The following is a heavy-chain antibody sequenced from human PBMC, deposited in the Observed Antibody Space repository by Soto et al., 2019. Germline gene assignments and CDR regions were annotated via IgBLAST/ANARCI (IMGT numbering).Heavy chain of an antibody. V-gene: IGHV1-18*01. Sequence: ASVKVSCKASGYTFTSYGISWVRQAPGQGLEWMGWTSAYNGNTNYAQKLQGRVTMTTDTSTSTAYMELRSLRSDDTAVYYCARDMLTYYDFWSGYPSVVWFDPWGQGTLVTVSS. J-gene: IGHJ5*02. CDR1: GYTFTSYG. CDR2: TSAYNGNT. CDR3: ARDMLTYYDFWSGYPSVVWFDP. D-gene: IGHD3-3*01.